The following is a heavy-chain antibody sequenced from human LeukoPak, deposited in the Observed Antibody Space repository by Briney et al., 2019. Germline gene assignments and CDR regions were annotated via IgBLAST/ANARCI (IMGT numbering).Heavy chain of an antibody. D-gene: IGHD6-6*01. CDR1: GYSFTSYW. J-gene: IGHJ6*04. V-gene: IGHV5-51*01. CDR2: IYPGDSDT. Sequence: GESLKISCKGSGYSFTSYWIGWVRQMPGKGLEWMGIIYPGDSDTRYSPSFQGQVTISADKSISTAYLQWSSLKASDTAMYYCGRQGGWDHPEYVAARLSPPNYYYYYGMDVGGKGTTVTVSS. CDR3: GRQGGWDHPEYVAARLSPPNYYYYYGMDV.